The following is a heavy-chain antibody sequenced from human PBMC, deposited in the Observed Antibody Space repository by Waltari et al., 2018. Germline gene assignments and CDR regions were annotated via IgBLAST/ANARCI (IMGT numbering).Heavy chain of an antibody. D-gene: IGHD3-22*01. V-gene: IGHV3-20*04. Sequence: EVQVVESGGGVVRPGGSLRLSCTASGFTFNNYGLSWVRQGPGKGLGCVCGIHWNGDSASYADSVKGRFTISRDNAENSLHLQMNSLTAEDTALYFCARDYYYDSSGYYGLDPWGQGTLVTVS. CDR1: GFTFNNYG. J-gene: IGHJ5*02. CDR2: IHWNGDSA. CDR3: ARDYYYDSSGYYGLDP.